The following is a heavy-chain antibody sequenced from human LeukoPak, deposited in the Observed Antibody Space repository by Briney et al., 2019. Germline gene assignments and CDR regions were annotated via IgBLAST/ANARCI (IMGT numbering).Heavy chain of an antibody. CDR3: AGSGSSPSYNWFDP. CDR1: GGSFSGYY. J-gene: IGHJ5*02. V-gene: IGHV4-34*01. D-gene: IGHD3-10*01. CDR2: INHSGST. Sequence: SETLSLTCAVYGGSFSGYYWSWIRQPPGKGLEWIGEINHSGSTNYTPSLKSRVTISVDTSKNQFSLKLSSVTAADTAVYYCAGSGSSPSYNWFDPWGQGTLVTVSS.